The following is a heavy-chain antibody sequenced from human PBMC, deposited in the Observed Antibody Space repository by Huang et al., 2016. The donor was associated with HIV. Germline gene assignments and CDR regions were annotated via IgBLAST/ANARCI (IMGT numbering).Heavy chain of an antibody. Sequence: QVQLVESGGGVVQPGRYLRLSCAASGFTFSSYAMHWVRQAPGKWLEGVAVISYDGSNKYYADSVKGRFTISRDNSKNTLYLQMNSLRAEDTAVYYCARGSRSNGVSSFDYWGQGTLVTVSS. J-gene: IGHJ4*02. V-gene: IGHV3-30-3*01. CDR3: ARGSRSNGVSSFDY. CDR1: GFTFSSYA. CDR2: ISYDGSNK. D-gene: IGHD2-8*01.